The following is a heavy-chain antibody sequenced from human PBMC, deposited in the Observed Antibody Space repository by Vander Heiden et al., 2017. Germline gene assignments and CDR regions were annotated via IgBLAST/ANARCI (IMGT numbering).Heavy chain of an antibody. CDR2: SWYHGNRE. V-gene: IGHV3-33*01. D-gene: IGHD3-22*01. Sequence: QVQLVVSGGGVVQPGRSLRLSCAASGFTFSSYGMHWVRQAPGKGLEWVAVSWYHGNREDYVDSVRGRFTVSRDQSKKMVYLQMDSLRAEDTAVYYCARDADTSSHYSLLDYWGQGTLVTVSS. CDR1: GFTFSSYG. J-gene: IGHJ4*02. CDR3: ARDADTSSHYSLLDY.